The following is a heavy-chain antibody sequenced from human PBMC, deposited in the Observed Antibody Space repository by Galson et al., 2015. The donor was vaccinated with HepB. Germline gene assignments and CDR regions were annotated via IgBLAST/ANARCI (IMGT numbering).Heavy chain of an antibody. J-gene: IGHJ4*02. CDR2: ISGSGGST. D-gene: IGHD2-21*01. Sequence: SLRLSCAASGFTFSSYAMSWVRQAPGKGLEWVSAISGSGGSTYYADSVKGRFTISRDNSKNTLYLQMNSLRAEDTAVYYCAKARRDRECGGDCYSWDYWGQGTLVTVSS. CDR3: AKARRDRECGGDCYSWDY. CDR1: GFTFSSYA. V-gene: IGHV3-23*01.